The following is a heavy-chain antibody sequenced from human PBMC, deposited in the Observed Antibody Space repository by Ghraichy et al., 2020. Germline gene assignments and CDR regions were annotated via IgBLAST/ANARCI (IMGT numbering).Heavy chain of an antibody. CDR2: ISSSGGST. Sequence: GGSLRLSCAASGFSFSSHGMSWVRQAPGKGLEWVSSISSSGGSTFYTNSVKGRLTISRDNSKNTLYLQMNSLRAEDTAVYYCAKIAVTGLWYFDLWGRGTLVTVSS. CDR1: GFSFSSHG. CDR3: AKIAVTGLWYFDL. D-gene: IGHD6-19*01. J-gene: IGHJ2*01. V-gene: IGHV3-23*01.